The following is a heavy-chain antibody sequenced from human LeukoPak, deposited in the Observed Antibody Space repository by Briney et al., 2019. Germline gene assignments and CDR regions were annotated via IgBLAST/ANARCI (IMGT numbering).Heavy chain of an antibody. V-gene: IGHV1-69*06. J-gene: IGHJ5*02. CDR2: IIPIFGTA. D-gene: IGHD3-3*01. Sequence: ASVKVSCKVSGYTLTELSMHWVRQAPGQGLEWMGGIIPIFGTADYAQKFQGRVTITADKSTSTAYMELSSLRSEDTAVYYCARIRFWSGYWGENWFDPWGQGTLVTVSS. CDR3: ARIRFWSGYWGENWFDP. CDR1: GYTLTELS.